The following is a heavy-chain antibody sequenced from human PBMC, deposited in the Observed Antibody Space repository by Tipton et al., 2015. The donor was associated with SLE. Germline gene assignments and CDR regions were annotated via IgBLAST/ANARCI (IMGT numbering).Heavy chain of an antibody. CDR3: ATVDYFDSGDAFDF. D-gene: IGHD3-22*01. CDR1: GGSISSGGYS. V-gene: IGHV4-30-2*01. Sequence: TLSLTCAVSGGSISSGGYSWSWIRQPPGKGLEWIGNIYQSGSTYYNPSLKSRVTISVDRSKNQFSLKLSSVTAADTAVYYCATVDYFDSGDAFDFWGHGSMVTVSS. J-gene: IGHJ3*01. CDR2: IYQSGST.